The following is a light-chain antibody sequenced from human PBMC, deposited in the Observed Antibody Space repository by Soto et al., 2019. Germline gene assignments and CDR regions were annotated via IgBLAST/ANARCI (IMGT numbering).Light chain of an antibody. V-gene: IGKV3-15*01. Sequence: EIVMTQSPATLSVSPGERATVSCRASQSGSSNLAWYQQKPGQAPRLLIYGASTRATSIPARFSGSGSGTEFTLTIGSLQSEDVEVYYCQQHNNWPRTFGQGTKLVIK. J-gene: IGKJ2*01. CDR1: QSGSSN. CDR2: GAS. CDR3: QQHNNWPRT.